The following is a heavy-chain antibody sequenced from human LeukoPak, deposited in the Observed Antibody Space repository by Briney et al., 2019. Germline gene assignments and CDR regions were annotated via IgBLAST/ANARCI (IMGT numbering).Heavy chain of an antibody. CDR1: GFIFSSYG. D-gene: IGHD3-10*02. Sequence: GRSLRLSCAASGFIFSSYGIHWVRQAPGKGLEWLSYISYTGSNKYYADSVKGRFTISRDNAKSSLYLQMNSLRAEDTAVYFCARVFVGENFDYWGQGTLVTVSS. V-gene: IGHV3-48*03. J-gene: IGHJ4*02. CDR3: ARVFVGENFDY. CDR2: ISYTGSNK.